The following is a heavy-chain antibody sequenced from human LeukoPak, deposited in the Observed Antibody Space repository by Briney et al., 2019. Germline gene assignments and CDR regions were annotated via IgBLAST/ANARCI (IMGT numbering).Heavy chain of an antibody. CDR3: AREFVLRYFEGYMDV. CDR1: GFTFSSYG. D-gene: IGHD3-9*01. J-gene: IGHJ6*03. Sequence: GGTLRLSCAASGFTFSSYGMSWVRQAPGKGLEWLSYISSGSGTIYYADSVKGRFTISRDNAKNLLYLQMNRLRAEDTAVYYCAREFVLRYFEGYMDVWGKGTTVTVSS. CDR2: ISSGSGTI. V-gene: IGHV3-48*01.